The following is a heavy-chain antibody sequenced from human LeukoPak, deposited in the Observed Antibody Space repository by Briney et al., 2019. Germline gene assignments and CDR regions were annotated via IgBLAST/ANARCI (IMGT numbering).Heavy chain of an antibody. CDR1: GFSFSNAW. CDR3: TTAPPKKYYFDSSGYYILSAYFDS. D-gene: IGHD3-22*01. J-gene: IGHJ4*02. CDR2: IKSIPDSGTT. V-gene: IGHV3-15*01. Sequence: PGGSLRLSCAASGFSFSNAWMSWVRQAPGKGLEWVGRIKSIPDSGTTDYAAPVKGKFTISRDDSTTTLYLQMNSLRTEDTAVYYCTTAPPKKYYFDSSGYYILSAYFDSWGQGTLVTVSS.